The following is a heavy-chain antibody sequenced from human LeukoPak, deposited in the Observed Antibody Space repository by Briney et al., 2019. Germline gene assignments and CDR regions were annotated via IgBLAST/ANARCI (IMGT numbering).Heavy chain of an antibody. D-gene: IGHD6-19*01. CDR3: AHRLVAGRTKWYYFDY. CDR1: GFSLSTSGVG. CDR2: IYWDDDK. Sequence: ESGPTLVKPTQTLTLTCNFSGFSLSTSGVGVGWIRQPPGKALEWLALIYWDDDKRYSPSLKSRLTITKDTSKNQVVPAMTNMDPVDTATYYCAHRLVAGRTKWYYFDYWGQGTLVTVSS. J-gene: IGHJ4*02. V-gene: IGHV2-5*02.